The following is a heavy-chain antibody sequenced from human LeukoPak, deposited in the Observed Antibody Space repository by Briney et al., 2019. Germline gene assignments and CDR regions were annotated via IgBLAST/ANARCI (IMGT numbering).Heavy chain of an antibody. V-gene: IGHV3-23*01. CDR1: GITFSRYD. CDR2: ISGSGGST. D-gene: IGHD1-26*01. J-gene: IGHJ6*03. Sequence: PGGSLRLSCAASGITFSRYDMSWVRQAPGKGLEWVSAISGSGGSTHYADSVKGRFTISRDNSKNTLYLQMNSPRAEDTAIYYCAKPFIVGATGYYYYYMDVWGKGTTVTVSS. CDR3: AKPFIVGATGYYYYYMDV.